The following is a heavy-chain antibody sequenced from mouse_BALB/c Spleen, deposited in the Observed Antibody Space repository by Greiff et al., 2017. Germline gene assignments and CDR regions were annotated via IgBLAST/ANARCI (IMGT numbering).Heavy chain of an antibody. CDR2: ISYDGSN. D-gene: IGHD1-2*01. V-gene: IGHV3-6*02. CDR3: AREAGYGYFDY. J-gene: IGHJ2*01. CDR1: GYSITSGYY. Sequence: EESGPGLVKPSQSLSLTCSVTGYSITSGYYWNWIRQSPGNKLEWMGYISYDGSNNYNPSLKNRTSITRDTSKNQFFLKLNSVTTEDTATYYCAREAGYGYFDYWGQGTTLTVSS.